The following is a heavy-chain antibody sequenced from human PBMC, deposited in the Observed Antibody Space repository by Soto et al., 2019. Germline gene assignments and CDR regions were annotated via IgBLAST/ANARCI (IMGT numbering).Heavy chain of an antibody. V-gene: IGHV3-30-3*01. J-gene: IGHJ4*02. Sequence: QVQLVESGGGVVQPGRSLRLSCAASGFTFSSYAMRWVRQAPGKGLEWVAVISYDGSNKYYADSVKGRFTISRDNSKNTLYLQMNSLRAEDTAVYYCARDKVYCSGGSCYEYYFDYWGQGTLVTVSS. CDR1: GFTFSSYA. CDR3: ARDKVYCSGGSCYEYYFDY. CDR2: ISYDGSNK. D-gene: IGHD2-15*01.